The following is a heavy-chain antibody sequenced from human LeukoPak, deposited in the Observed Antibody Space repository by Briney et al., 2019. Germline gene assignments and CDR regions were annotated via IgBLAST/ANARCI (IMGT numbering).Heavy chain of an antibody. V-gene: IGHV4-59*12. J-gene: IGHJ5*02. CDR3: ARGLRFDP. CDR2: IYYSGST. CDR1: GGSISSYY. Sequence: SETLSLTCTVSGGSISSYYWSWIRQPPGKGLEWIGYIYYSGSTNYNPSLKSRVTISVDTSKNQFSLKLSSVTAADTAVYYCARGLRFDPWGQGTLVTVSS.